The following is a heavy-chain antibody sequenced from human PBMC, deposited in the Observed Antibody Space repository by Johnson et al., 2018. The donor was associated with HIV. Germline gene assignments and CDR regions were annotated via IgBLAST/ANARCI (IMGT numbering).Heavy chain of an antibody. J-gene: IGHJ3*02. CDR3: ASRLWFGDVSAFDI. D-gene: IGHD3-10*01. CDR1: GFTVSSNY. CDR2: ISHAGSNR. V-gene: IGHV3-30*03. Sequence: QVQLVESGGGLVQPGGSLRLSCAASGFTVSSNYMSWVRQAPGKGLEWMAVISHAGSNRYYADSVKGRFTISRDNAKNSLYLQMNSLRAEDTAVYYCASRLWFGDVSAFDIWGQGTMVTVSS.